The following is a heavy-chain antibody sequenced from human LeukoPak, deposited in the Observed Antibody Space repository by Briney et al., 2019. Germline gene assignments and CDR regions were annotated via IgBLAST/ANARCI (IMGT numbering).Heavy chain of an antibody. D-gene: IGHD1-1*01. CDR1: GFTFSSYG. J-gene: IGHJ5*02. CDR2: IRYDGSNK. V-gene: IGHV3-30*02. Sequence: GGSLRLSCAASGFTFSSYGMHWVRQAPGKGLEWVAFIRYDGSNKYYADSVKGRFTISRDNSKNTLYLQMNSLTPEDRAVYYCAKDFRGTFDPWGQGTLVTVSS. CDR3: AKDFRGTFDP.